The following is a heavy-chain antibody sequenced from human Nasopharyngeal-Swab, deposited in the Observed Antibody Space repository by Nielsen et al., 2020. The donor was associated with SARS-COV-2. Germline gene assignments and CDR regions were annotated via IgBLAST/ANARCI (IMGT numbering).Heavy chain of an antibody. D-gene: IGHD3-3*01. CDR3: AKPTIFGAEIDY. Sequence: GESLKISCAASGFSFSEYFMSWIRQAPGKGLEWLSHIGGGGSTVYYADSVKGRFTISRDNSRNSLYLQMNSLRLEDTAFYYCAKPTIFGAEIDYWGQGTLVTVSS. CDR2: IGGGGSTV. J-gene: IGHJ4*02. CDR1: GFSFSEYF. V-gene: IGHV3-11*01.